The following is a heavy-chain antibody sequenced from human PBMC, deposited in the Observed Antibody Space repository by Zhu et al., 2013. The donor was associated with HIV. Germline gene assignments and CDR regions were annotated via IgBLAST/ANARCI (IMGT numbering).Heavy chain of an antibody. D-gene: IGHD2-2*01. V-gene: IGHV1-46*02. Sequence: QVQLVQSGAEVKKPGASVKISCKASGYNINNYYMHWMRQSPGQGLEWMGISNPRGGGASFAQKFVGRLTMTRDTSLTTVYMELSGLTSEDTAVYYCARGIVVVPARAWFDPWGQGTLVTVSS. CDR2: SNPRGGGA. J-gene: IGHJ5*02. CDR3: ARGIVVVPARAWFDP. CDR1: GYNINNYY.